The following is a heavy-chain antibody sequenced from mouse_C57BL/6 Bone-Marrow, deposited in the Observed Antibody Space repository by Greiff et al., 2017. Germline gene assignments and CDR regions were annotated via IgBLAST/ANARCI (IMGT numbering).Heavy chain of an antibody. Sequence: QVQLQQPGAELVRPGSSVKLSCKASGYTFTSYWMDWVKQRPGQGLERIGNIYPSDSETHYNQKFKDKATLTVDKSSSTAYMQLSSLTSEDSAVYYCARSGYYGPLFAYWGQGTLVTVSA. D-gene: IGHD1-1*01. CDR1: GYTFTSYW. J-gene: IGHJ3*01. CDR3: ARSGYYGPLFAY. V-gene: IGHV1-61*01. CDR2: IYPSDSET.